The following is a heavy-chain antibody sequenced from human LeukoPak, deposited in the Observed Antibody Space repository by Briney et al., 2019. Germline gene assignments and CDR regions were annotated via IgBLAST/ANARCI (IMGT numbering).Heavy chain of an antibody. D-gene: IGHD7-27*01. J-gene: IGHJ4*02. Sequence: GGSLRLSCIASGGTLSNYDMTLVRQTPGKGLEYVSSIGSGGYTFYAGSVKGRFSISRDISQNTVYLQMNSLRAEDTAMYFCAKNLPGAWYYFVFWGQGTLVTVSS. CDR3: AKNLPGAWYYFVF. CDR2: IGSGGYT. CDR1: GGTLSNYD. V-gene: IGHV3-23*01.